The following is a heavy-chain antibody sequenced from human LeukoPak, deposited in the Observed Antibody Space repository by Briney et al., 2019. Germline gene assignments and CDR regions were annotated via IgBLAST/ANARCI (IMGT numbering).Heavy chain of an antibody. CDR2: ISGTGGST. CDR1: GFTFSSYS. Sequence: GGSLRLSCAASGFTFSSYSMNWVRQAPGKGLEWVSAISGTGGSTYYADSVKGRFTISRDNSKNALDLQMDSLRAEVTAVYYCARDRGAYPYYLDYWGQGTLVTVSS. J-gene: IGHJ4*02. D-gene: IGHD2-15*01. CDR3: ARDRGAYPYYLDY. V-gene: IGHV3-23*01.